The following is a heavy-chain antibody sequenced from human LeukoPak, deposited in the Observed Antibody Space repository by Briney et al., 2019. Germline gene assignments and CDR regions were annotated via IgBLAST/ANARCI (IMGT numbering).Heavy chain of an antibody. V-gene: IGHV3-43*02. CDR1: VFTFDDYP. CDR3: TKDNGDGYNLFDY. CDR2: ISGDGGST. Sequence: PGGSLRLSCAASVFTFDDYPVHWVRQAPGKGLEWVSLISGDGGSTYYADSVKGRFTISRDNSKNSLYLQMNSLRTEDTALHYCTKDNGDGYNLFDYWGQGTLVTVSS. J-gene: IGHJ4*02. D-gene: IGHD5-24*01.